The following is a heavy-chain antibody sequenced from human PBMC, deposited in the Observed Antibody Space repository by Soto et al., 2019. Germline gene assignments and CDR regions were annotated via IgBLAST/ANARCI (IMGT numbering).Heavy chain of an antibody. CDR2: IKEDGSAE. CDR3: ARDRGYCSGGICYSVFDY. Sequence: EVQLVESGGGLVQPGGSLRLSCAASGFTFSTYYMNWVRQAPGKGLEWVATIKEDGSAEYYVDSVKGRFTISRDNAKNSLYLQRDCLRVEDTAVFYCARDRGYCSGGICYSVFDYWGQGALVTVSS. CDR1: GFTFSTYY. V-gene: IGHV3-7*01. D-gene: IGHD2-15*01. J-gene: IGHJ4*02.